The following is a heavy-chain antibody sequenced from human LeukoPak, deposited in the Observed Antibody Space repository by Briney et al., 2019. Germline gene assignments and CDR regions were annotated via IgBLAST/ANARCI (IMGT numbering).Heavy chain of an antibody. D-gene: IGHD5-18*01. CDR3: ARDATTQVGYVYMDV. V-gene: IGHV3-21*01. CDR1: GFTFSSYN. CDR2: ISSSSSYI. Sequence: PGGSLRLSCAASGFTFSSYNMNWVRQAPGKGLEWVSSISSSSSYIYYADSVKGRFTISRDNAKNSLYLQMNSLRAEDTALYYCARDATTQVGYVYMDVWGKGTTVTVSS. J-gene: IGHJ6*03.